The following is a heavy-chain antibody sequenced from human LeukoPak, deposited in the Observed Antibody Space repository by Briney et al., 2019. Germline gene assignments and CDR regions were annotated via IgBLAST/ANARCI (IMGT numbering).Heavy chain of an antibody. CDR1: GFPFSSYA. J-gene: IGHJ4*02. CDR3: ARWRISLDY. CDR2: ISYDGSNK. Sequence: SGGSLSLSCAASGFPFSSYAMHWVRQAPGKGLEWVAVISYDGSNKYYADSVKGRFTISRDNSKNTLYLQMNSLRAEDTAVYYCARWRISLDYWGQGTLVTVSS. D-gene: IGHD2/OR15-2a*01. V-gene: IGHV3-30*04.